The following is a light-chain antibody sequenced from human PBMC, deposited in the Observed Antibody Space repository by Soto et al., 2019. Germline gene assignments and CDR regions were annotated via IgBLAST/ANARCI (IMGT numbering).Light chain of an antibody. V-gene: IGLV2-14*01. CDR2: EVR. J-gene: IGLJ1*01. CDR3: SSYTSDWGV. Sequence: QSVLTQPASVSGSVGQSITISCTGTSSDVGGYDFVSWYQHHPGKAPKLIIYEVRTRPSGVSDRFSGSKSGNPASLTISGLQAEDEADYYCSSYTSDWGVFGTGTKVTVL. CDR1: SSDVGGYDF.